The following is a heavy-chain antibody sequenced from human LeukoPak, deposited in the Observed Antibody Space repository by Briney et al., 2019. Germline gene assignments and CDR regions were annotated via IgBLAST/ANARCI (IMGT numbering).Heavy chain of an antibody. CDR2: ISSSSSYI. CDR1: GFTFSSYS. V-gene: IGHV3-21*01. Sequence: GGSLRLSCAASGFTFSSYSMNWVRQAPGKGLEWVSSISSSSSYIYYADSVKGRFTISRDNAKNSLYLHMNSLRAEDTAVYYCARDEMTTIDYWGQGTLVTVSS. D-gene: IGHD5-24*01. J-gene: IGHJ4*02. CDR3: ARDEMTTIDY.